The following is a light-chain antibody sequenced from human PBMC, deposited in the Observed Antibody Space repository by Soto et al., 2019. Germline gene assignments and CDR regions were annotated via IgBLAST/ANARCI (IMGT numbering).Light chain of an antibody. V-gene: IGKV3-20*01. Sequence: EIVLTQSPATLSLSPGERATLSCRASQSVSSNLAWYQQKPGQAPRLLISGASSRATGIPDRFSGSGSGTDFTLTISRLEPEDFALYYCQHYAHNSPITFGQGTRLEIK. CDR1: QSVSSN. CDR2: GAS. J-gene: IGKJ5*01. CDR3: QHYAHNSPIT.